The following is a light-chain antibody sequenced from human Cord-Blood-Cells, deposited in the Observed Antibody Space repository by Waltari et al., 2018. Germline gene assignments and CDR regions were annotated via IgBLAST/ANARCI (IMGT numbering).Light chain of an antibody. Sequence: ALQRTQSPSSLSASVVDRVTITCRASQGIRNDLGWYQQKPGKAPKLLIYAASRLQSGVPSRFSGSGSGTDFTLTISSLQPEDFATYYCLQDYNYPWTFGQGTKVEIK. CDR3: LQDYNYPWT. J-gene: IGKJ1*01. CDR2: AAS. CDR1: QGIRND. V-gene: IGKV1-6*01.